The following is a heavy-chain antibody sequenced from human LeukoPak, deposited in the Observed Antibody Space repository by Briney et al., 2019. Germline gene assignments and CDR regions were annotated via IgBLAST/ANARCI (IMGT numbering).Heavy chain of an antibody. V-gene: IGHV1-69*04. CDR1: GGTFSSYA. CDR2: IIPILGIA. Sequence: SVKVSCKASGGTFSSYAISWVRQPPGQGLEWMGRIIPILGIANYAQKFQGRVTITADKSTSTAYMELSSLRSEDTAVYYCAREIVGATQAYYFDYWGQGTLVTVSS. D-gene: IGHD1-26*01. J-gene: IGHJ4*02. CDR3: AREIVGATQAYYFDY.